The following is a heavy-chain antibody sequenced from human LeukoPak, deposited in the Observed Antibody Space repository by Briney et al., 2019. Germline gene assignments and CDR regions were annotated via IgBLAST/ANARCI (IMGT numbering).Heavy chain of an antibody. V-gene: IGHV3-11*05. CDR1: GFTLSDYY. CDR2: ISSSSSYT. J-gene: IGHJ5*02. D-gene: IGHD3-22*01. CDR3: ARGIRENYYDSSGYYTSDWFDP. Sequence: PGGSLRLSCAASGFTLSDYYMSWIRQAPGKGLEWVSYISSSSSYTNYADSVKGRFTISRDNAKNSLYLQMNSLRAEDTAVYYCARGIRENYYDSSGYYTSDWFDPWGLGTLVTVSS.